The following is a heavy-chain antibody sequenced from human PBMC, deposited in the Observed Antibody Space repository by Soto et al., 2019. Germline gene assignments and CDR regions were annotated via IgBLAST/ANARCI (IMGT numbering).Heavy chain of an antibody. V-gene: IGHV6-1*01. Sequence: PSQSLSLTCAISGESVSSNSAAWKWIRESPSRGLEWLGRTYYRSKWYNDYAVSVKSRITINPDTSKNQFSLQLNSVTPEDTAVYYCARDTEEITFYGVVYYYYDMDFLGQGTTVNVSS. CDR1: GESVSSNSAA. J-gene: IGHJ6*02. D-gene: IGHD3-3*01. CDR2: TYYRSKWYN. CDR3: ARDTEEITFYGVVYYYYDMDF.